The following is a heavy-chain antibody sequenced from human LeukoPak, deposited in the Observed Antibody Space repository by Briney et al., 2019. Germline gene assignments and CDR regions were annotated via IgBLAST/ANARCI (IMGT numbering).Heavy chain of an antibody. CDR1: GGTFSSYA. CDR3: ARGGARYNWSYWFDP. V-gene: IGHV1-69*05. J-gene: IGHJ5*02. D-gene: IGHD1-20*01. CDR2: IIPIFGTA. Sequence: GASVKVSCKASGGTFSSYAISWVRQAPGQGLEWMGGIIPIFGTANYAQKFQGRVTITTDESTSTAYMELSSLRSEDTAVYYCARGGARYNWSYWFDPWGQGTLVTVSS.